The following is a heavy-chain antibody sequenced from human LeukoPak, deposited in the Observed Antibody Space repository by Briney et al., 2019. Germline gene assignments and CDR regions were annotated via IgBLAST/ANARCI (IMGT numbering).Heavy chain of an antibody. J-gene: IGHJ4*02. CDR1: GFTFSNVW. CDR3: AKGGDGYNYYFDY. D-gene: IGHD5-24*01. CDR2: IRRKTDGETT. V-gene: IGHV3-15*01. Sequence: GGSLRLSCAASGFTFSNVWMSWVRQVPGKGLEWVGRIRRKTDGETTDHAAPVKGRFTISRDDSKNSLYLQMNSLKTEDTAVYYCAKGGDGYNYYFDYWGQETLVTVSS.